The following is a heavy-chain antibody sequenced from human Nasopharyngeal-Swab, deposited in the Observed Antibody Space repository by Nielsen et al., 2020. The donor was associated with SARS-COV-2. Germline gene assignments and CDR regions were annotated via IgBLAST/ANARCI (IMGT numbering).Heavy chain of an antibody. Sequence: GESLKISCAASGFTFSSYAMSWVRQAPGKGLEWVSAISGSGGSTYYADSVKGRFTISRDNSKNTLYLQMNSLRAEDTAVYYCAKPSPDYGDYGRSYWGQGTLVTVSS. J-gene: IGHJ4*02. V-gene: IGHV3-23*01. CDR2: ISGSGGST. D-gene: IGHD4-17*01. CDR3: AKPSPDYGDYGRSY. CDR1: GFTFSSYA.